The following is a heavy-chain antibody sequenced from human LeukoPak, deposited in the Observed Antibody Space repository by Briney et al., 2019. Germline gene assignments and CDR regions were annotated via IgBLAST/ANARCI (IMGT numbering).Heavy chain of an antibody. Sequence: PGESLKISCKISGSSLTNNWIGWVRQVPGKGLEWMGLIYPGDSDTRYSPSFQGQVTFSVDTSISTAYLQLSGLRASDTAIYYCVRFGLTSCLDYWGQGTLVTVSS. CDR3: VRFGLTSCLDY. J-gene: IGHJ4*02. CDR1: GSSLTNNW. CDR2: IYPGDSDT. V-gene: IGHV5-51*01. D-gene: IGHD2-2*01.